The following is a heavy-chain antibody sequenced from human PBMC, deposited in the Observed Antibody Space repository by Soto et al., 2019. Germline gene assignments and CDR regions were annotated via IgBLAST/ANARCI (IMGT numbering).Heavy chain of an antibody. J-gene: IGHJ4*02. CDR1: GYTFTSYD. Sequence: QVQLVQSGAEVKKPGASVKVSCKASGYTFTSYDINWVRQATGQGLEWMGWMNPNSGNTGYAQKFQGRVTMTRNTTISSAYMELSSLRSEDTAVYCCARSVYDILTGYFDYWGQGTLVTVSS. V-gene: IGHV1-8*01. D-gene: IGHD3-9*01. CDR2: MNPNSGNT. CDR3: ARSVYDILTGYFDY.